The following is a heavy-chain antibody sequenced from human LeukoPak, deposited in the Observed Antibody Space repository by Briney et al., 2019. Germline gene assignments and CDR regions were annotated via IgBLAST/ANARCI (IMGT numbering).Heavy chain of an antibody. V-gene: IGHV3-33*06. CDR2: IWYDGSNK. J-gene: IGHJ4*02. CDR1: GFTFSSYG. D-gene: IGHD6-13*01. CDR3: AKDWSSSPYYFDY. Sequence: GGSLRLSCAASGFTFSSYGMHWVRQAPGKGLEWVAVIWYDGSNKYYADSVKGRFTISRDNSKNTLYLQMNSLRAEDTAVYYCAKDWSSSPYYFDYWGQGTLVTVSS.